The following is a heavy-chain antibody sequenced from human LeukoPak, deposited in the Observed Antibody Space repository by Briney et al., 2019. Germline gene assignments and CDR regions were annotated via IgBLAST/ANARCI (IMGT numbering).Heavy chain of an antibody. Sequence: GGSLRLSCAVSGFTFNNYAMSWVRQAPGRGLEWVSAIGASGDNTYYADSVKGRFTISRDNSKNMLNLHMNSLRAEDTAIYHCAKAAASDTVTTLGVDYWGQGTLVTVSS. D-gene: IGHD4-17*01. CDR3: AKAAASDTVTTLGVDY. V-gene: IGHV3-23*01. CDR2: IGASGDNT. J-gene: IGHJ4*02. CDR1: GFTFNNYA.